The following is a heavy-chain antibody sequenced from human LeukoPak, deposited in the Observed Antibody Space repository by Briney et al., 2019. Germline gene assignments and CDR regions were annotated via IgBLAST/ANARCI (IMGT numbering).Heavy chain of an antibody. CDR2: IYSGGST. V-gene: IGHV3-53*01. Sequence: PGGSLRLSCAASGFTVSSSYMSWVRQAPGKGLEWVSVIYSGGSTYYADSVKGRFTISRDNSKNTLYLQMNSLRAEDTAVYYCARWYYDSSGYDAFDIWGQGTMVTVSS. CDR1: GFTVSSSY. D-gene: IGHD3-22*01. CDR3: ARWYYDSSGYDAFDI. J-gene: IGHJ3*02.